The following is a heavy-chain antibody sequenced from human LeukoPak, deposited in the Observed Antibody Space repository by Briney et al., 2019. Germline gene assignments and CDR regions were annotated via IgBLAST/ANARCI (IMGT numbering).Heavy chain of an antibody. CDR1: QYSFSDYA. D-gene: IGHD1-1*01. CDR3: ARGRWNDVARGSYYFDY. J-gene: IGHJ4*02. Sequence: GASVKVSCKASQYSFSDYAIHWVRQAPGQRLEWMGWIDAGNGRTKYSQSFQGRLTIIRDTSATTAYMELSGLTSEDTATYYCARGRWNDVARGSYYFDYWGQGTLVSVST. V-gene: IGHV1-3*01. CDR2: IDAGNGRT.